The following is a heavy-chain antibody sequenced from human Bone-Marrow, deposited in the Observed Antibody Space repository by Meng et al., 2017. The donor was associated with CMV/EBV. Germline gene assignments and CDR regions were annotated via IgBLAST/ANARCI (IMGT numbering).Heavy chain of an antibody. CDR3: AKGGIVVVPAADFDY. CDR1: GFTVSNSY. CDR2: IYSGGTT. V-gene: IGHV3-66*02. J-gene: IGHJ4*02. D-gene: IGHD2-2*01. Sequence: GGSLRLSCAGSGFTVSNSYMSWVRQAPEKGLEWVSVIYSGGTTYYADSVKGRFTVSRDNSKNTLYLQMNSLRAEDTAVYYCAKGGIVVVPAADFDYWGQGTLFTVSS.